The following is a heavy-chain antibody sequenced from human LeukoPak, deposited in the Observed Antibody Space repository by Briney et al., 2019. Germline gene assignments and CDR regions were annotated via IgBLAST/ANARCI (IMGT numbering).Heavy chain of an antibody. CDR3: AKDQRPWYSILTPSVY. J-gene: IGHJ4*02. Sequence: GGSLRLSCAASGFTFSSYGMHWVRQAPGKGLEWVAFIRYDGSNKYYADSVKGRFTISRDNSKNTLYLQMNSLRAEDTAVYYCAKDQRPWYSILTPSVYWGQGTLVTVSS. CDR1: GFTFSSYG. CDR2: IRYDGSNK. V-gene: IGHV3-30*02. D-gene: IGHD4-11*01.